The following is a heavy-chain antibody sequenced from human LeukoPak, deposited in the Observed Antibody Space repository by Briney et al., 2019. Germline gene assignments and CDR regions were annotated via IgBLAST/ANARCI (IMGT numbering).Heavy chain of an antibody. D-gene: IGHD3-16*02. CDR2: IYYSGST. J-gene: IGHJ5*02. CDR3: ARRLMITFGGVIGNPHNWFDP. V-gene: IGHV4-39*01. CDR1: GGSISSSSYY. Sequence: KPSETLSLTCTVSGGSISSSSYYWGWIRQPPGKGLEWIGSIYYSGSTHYNPSLKSRVTISVDTSKNQFSLKLSSVTAADTAVYYCARRLMITFGGVIGNPHNWFDPWGQGTLVTVSS.